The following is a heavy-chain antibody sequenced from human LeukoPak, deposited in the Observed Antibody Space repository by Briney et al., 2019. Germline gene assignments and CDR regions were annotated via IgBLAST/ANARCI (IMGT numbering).Heavy chain of an antibody. CDR3: ARRCGGDCYNYYYGMDV. J-gene: IGHJ6*02. V-gene: IGHV5-51*01. D-gene: IGHD2-21*02. CDR1: GYSFASYW. CDR2: IYPGDSDT. Sequence: GESLKISCKGSGYSFASYWIGWVRQMPGKGLEWMGIIYPGDSDTRYSPSFQGQVTISADKSISTAYLQWSSRKASDTAMYYCARRCGGDCYNYYYGMDVWGQGTTVTVSS.